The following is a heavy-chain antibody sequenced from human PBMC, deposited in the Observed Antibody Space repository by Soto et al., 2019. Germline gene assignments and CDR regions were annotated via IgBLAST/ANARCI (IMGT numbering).Heavy chain of an antibody. CDR2: IYPGDSDT. CDR1: GYSFTSYW. V-gene: IGHV5-51*01. J-gene: IGHJ6*02. D-gene: IGHD3-10*01. CDR3: ARLPYYYGSGSYAPDDYYYYYGMDV. Sequence: GESLKISCKGSGYSFTSYWIGWVRQMPGKGLEWMGIIYPGDSDTRYSPSFQGQVTISADKSISTAYLQWSSLKASDTAMYYCARLPYYYGSGSYAPDDYYYYYGMDVWGQGTTVTVSS.